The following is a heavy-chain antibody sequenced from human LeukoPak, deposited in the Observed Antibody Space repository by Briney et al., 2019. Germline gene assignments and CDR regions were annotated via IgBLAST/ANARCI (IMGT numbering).Heavy chain of an antibody. CDR2: ISGSGGST. J-gene: IGHJ4*02. CDR1: GFTFSSYA. CDR3: ARGPDYGDYVSYFDY. Sequence: GSLRLSCAASGFTFSSYAMSWVRQAPGKGLEWVSAISGSGGSTYYADSVKGRFTISRDNSKNTLYLQMNSLRAEDTAVYYCARGPDYGDYVSYFDYWGQGTLVTVSS. D-gene: IGHD4-17*01. V-gene: IGHV3-23*01.